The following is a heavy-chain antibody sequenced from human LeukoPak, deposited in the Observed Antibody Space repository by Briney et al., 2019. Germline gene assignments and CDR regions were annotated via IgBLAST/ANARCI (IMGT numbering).Heavy chain of an antibody. V-gene: IGHV1-69*04. J-gene: IGHJ4*02. Sequence: ASVKVSCKASGYTFTGYYIHWVRQAPGQGLEWMGRIIPILGIANYAQKFQGRVTITADKSTSTAYMELSSLRSEDTAVYYCAGGGRTTVTYGGYWGQGTLVTVSS. CDR2: IIPILGIA. CDR3: AGGGRTTVTYGGY. D-gene: IGHD4-17*01. CDR1: GYTFTGYY.